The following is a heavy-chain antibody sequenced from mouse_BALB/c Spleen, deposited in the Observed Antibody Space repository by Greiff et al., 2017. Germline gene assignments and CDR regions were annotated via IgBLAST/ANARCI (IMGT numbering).Heavy chain of an antibody. D-gene: IGHD2-10*01. J-gene: IGHJ4*01. CDR1: GFSLSTSGMG. Sequence: QVTLKESGPGILQPSQTLSLTCSFSGFSLSTSGMGVSWIRQPSGKGLEWLAHIYWDDDKRYNPSLKSRLTISKDTSRNQVFLKITSVDTADTATYYCARRAYYGNYCYAMDYWGQGTSVTVSS. CDR3: ARRAYYGNYCYAMDY. CDR2: IYWDDDK. V-gene: IGHV8-12*01.